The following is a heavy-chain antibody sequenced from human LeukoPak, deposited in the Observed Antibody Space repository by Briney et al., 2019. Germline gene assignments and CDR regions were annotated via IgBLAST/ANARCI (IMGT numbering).Heavy chain of an antibody. CDR3: ASSIVATIRGAFDI. D-gene: IGHD5-12*01. CDR2: IGGSGGST. Sequence: EGSLRLSCAASGFTFSTYAMSWVRQAPGKGLEWVSAIGGSGGSTYYADSVKGRFTISRDNTKNSLYLQMNSLRAEDTAVYCCASSIVATIRGAFDIWGQGTMVTVSS. V-gene: IGHV3-23*01. CDR1: GFTFSTYA. J-gene: IGHJ3*02.